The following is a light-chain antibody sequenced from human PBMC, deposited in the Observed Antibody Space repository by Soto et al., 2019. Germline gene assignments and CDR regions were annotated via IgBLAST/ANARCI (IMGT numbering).Light chain of an antibody. CDR2: LNSDGRH. J-gene: IGLJ2*01. CDR3: QTWGTDIVV. CDR1: SGHSTYA. Sequence: QLVLTQSPSASASLGASVKLTCTLSSGHSTYAIAWHQQQPEKGPRYLMKLNSDGRHYKGDGISDRFSGSGSGAERYLTISSLQSEDEADYYCQTWGTDIVVFGGGTKLT. V-gene: IGLV4-69*01.